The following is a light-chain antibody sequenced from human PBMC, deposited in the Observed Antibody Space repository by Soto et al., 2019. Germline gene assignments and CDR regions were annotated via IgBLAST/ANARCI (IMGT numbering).Light chain of an antibody. J-gene: IGKJ1*01. V-gene: IGKV1-5*03. CDR1: QTISSW. CDR2: KAS. CDR3: QQYNSYWP. Sequence: EIQMTQSPSTLSVSVGDRVTITCRASQTISSWLAWYQQKPGKAPKLLIYKASTLKSGVPSRFSGSGSGTEFTLTISSLQPDDFATYYCQQYNSYWPFGQGTKVDI.